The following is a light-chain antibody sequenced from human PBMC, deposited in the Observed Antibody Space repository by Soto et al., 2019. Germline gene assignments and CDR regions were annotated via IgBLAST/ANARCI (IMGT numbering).Light chain of an antibody. V-gene: IGLV2-14*01. CDR3: SSYTSSSTDV. J-gene: IGLJ1*01. CDR2: EVT. CDR1: GSDVGGYDY. Sequence: QAVLTQPASVSGSTGQSITISCTGTGSDVGGYDYVSWYQHHPGKAPKVMIYEVTNRPSGVSNRFSGSKSGNTASLTISGLLAEDEADYYCSSYTSSSTDVFGTGTKVTVL.